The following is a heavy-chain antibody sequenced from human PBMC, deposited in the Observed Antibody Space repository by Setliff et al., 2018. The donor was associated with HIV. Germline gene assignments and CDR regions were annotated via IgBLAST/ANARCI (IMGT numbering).Heavy chain of an antibody. Sequence: SETLSLTCTVSGDSISSGGYYWSWIRQHPGKGLEWIGYVYYRGSTYYNPSLKSRVTISVDTSKNQFSLRLTSMTAADTAVYYCARDSDDSGFWDAFNIWGQGTMVTVSS. J-gene: IGHJ3*02. CDR2: VYYRGST. V-gene: IGHV4-31*03. CDR3: ARDSDDSGFWDAFNI. D-gene: IGHD3-22*01. CDR1: GDSISSGGYY.